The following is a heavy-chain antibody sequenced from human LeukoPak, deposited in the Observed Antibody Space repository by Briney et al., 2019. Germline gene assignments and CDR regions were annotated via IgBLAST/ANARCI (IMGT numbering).Heavy chain of an antibody. D-gene: IGHD3-10*02. CDR3: AELGITMIGGV. J-gene: IGHJ6*04. CDR2: ISSSGSTI. Sequence: GGSLRLSCAASGFTFSSYEMNWVRQAPGKGLECVSYISSSGSTIYYADSVKGRFTISRDNAKNSLYLQMNSLGAEDTAIYYCAELGITMIGGVWGKGTTVTISS. V-gene: IGHV3-48*03. CDR1: GFTFSSYE.